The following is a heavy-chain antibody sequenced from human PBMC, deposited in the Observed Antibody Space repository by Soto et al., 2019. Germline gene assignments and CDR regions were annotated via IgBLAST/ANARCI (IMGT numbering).Heavy chain of an antibody. CDR1: GFTFSTYS. CDR3: AKEFSGDNWVCDL. D-gene: IGHD3-10*01. Sequence: QVHLAESGGGVVQPGRSLRLSCIASGFTFSTYSIHWVRQAPGRGLEWLAVISFDGKVKYYADSVKGRFTVSRDNFKGTVFLEMNSLRTEDTSIYHCAKEFSGDNWVCDLWGRGTRVTVSS. CDR2: ISFDGKVK. V-gene: IGHV3-30*18. J-gene: IGHJ2*01.